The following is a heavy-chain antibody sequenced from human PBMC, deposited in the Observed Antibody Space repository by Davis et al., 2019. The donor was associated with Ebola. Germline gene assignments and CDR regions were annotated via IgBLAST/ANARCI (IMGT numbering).Heavy chain of an antibody. Sequence: ASVKVSCKASGYTFTSYDINWVRQATGQGLEWMGWMNPNSGNTNYAQKFQGRVTMTRDTSISTAYMELSRLRSDDTAVYYCARDNYSSNRGNRYLGYWGQGTLVTVSS. V-gene: IGHV1-2*02. D-gene: IGHD2-15*01. CDR3: ARDNYSSNRGNRYLGY. CDR2: MNPNSGNT. J-gene: IGHJ4*02. CDR1: GYTFTSYD.